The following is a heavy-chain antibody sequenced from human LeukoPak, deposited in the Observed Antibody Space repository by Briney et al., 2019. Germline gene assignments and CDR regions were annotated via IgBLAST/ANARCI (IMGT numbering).Heavy chain of an antibody. V-gene: IGHV3-23*01. D-gene: IGHD3-16*01. CDR1: GFTFSSYA. CDR3: AKAGWGSSRLRAFDY. J-gene: IGHJ4*02. Sequence: GGSLRLSCAASGFTFSSYAMSWVRQAPGKGLEWVSAISGSGGSTYYADSVKGRFTISRDNSKNTLYLQMNSLRAEDTAVYYCAKAGWGSSRLRAFDYWGQGTLVTVSS. CDR2: ISGSGGST.